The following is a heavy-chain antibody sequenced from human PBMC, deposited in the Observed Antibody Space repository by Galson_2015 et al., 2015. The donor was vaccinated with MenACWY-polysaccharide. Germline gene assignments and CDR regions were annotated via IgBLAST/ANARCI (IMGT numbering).Heavy chain of an antibody. CDR3: STGGLWFVS. D-gene: IGHD3-22*01. J-gene: IGHJ5*01. Sequence: SLRLSCAAYGFTFSNAWMNWVRQAPGKGLEWVGRIKSKVDGGTTDYAAFAKGRFTVSRDDSRNTFYMQMNSLKSEDTAVYYCSTGGLWFVSWVQGTLVTVSS. CDR1: GFTFSNAW. CDR2: IKSKVDGGTT. V-gene: IGHV3-15*01.